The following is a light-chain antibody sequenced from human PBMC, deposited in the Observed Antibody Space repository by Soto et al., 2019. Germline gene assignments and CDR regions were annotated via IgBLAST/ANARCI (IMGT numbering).Light chain of an antibody. CDR3: GAWDDSLSAWV. Sequence: QSALTQPASVSGSPGQSITIYCTGTSGDVGGYKFVSWYQQHPGKAPKLMIYEVSNRPSGVSSRFSGSKSGTSASLAISGLRSEDEAVYYCGAWDDSLSAWVFGGGTKLTVL. CDR1: SGDVGGYKF. CDR2: EVS. V-gene: IGLV2-14*01. J-gene: IGLJ3*02.